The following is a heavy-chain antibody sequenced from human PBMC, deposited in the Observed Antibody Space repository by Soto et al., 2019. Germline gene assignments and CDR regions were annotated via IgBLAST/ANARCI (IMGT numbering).Heavy chain of an antibody. CDR3: AVAMVREILIFESSGMHV. D-gene: IGHD3-10*01. Sequence: QVHLVQSGAEVKKPGSSVNVSCKTSGGSFNNYAVSWVRQAPGQGLEWMGGIIPNFDTPNYAQKFQDRVTMIADESTSTVYMELRSLRSNDTAVYYCAVAMVREILIFESSGMHVWGQGTTVIVSS. V-gene: IGHV1-69*01. CDR1: GGSFNNYA. CDR2: IIPNFDTP. J-gene: IGHJ6*02.